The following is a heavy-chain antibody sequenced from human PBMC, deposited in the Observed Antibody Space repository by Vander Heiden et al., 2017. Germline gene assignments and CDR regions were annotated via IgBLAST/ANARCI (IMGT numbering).Heavy chain of an antibody. CDR1: GGSISSSSYY. CDR2: IYYSGST. D-gene: IGHD3-10*01. J-gene: IGHJ4*02. Sequence: QLQPQESGPGLVKPSETLSLTCTVSGGSISSSSYYWGWIRQPPGKGLEWIGSIYYSGSTYYNPSLKSRVTISVDTSKNQFSLKLSSVTAADTAVYYCARSGSGIHDYWGQGTLVTVSS. V-gene: IGHV4-39*01. CDR3: ARSGSGIHDY.